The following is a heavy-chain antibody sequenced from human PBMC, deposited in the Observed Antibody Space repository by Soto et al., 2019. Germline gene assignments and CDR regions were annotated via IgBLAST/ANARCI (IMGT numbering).Heavy chain of an antibody. CDR1: GYTFTSYG. CDR2: ISAYNGNT. D-gene: IGHD2-2*01. V-gene: IGHV1-18*01. J-gene: IGHJ4*02. CDR3: ARDDILVVPAARYYYFDF. Sequence: ASVKVSCKASGYTFTSYGISWVRQAPGQGLEWMGWISAYNGNTNYAQKLQGRVTMTTDTSTSTAYMELRSLRSDDTAVYYCARDDILVVPAARYYYFDFWGQGTLVTVSS.